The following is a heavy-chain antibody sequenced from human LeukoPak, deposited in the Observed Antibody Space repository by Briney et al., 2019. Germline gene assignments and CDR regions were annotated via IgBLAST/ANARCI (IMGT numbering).Heavy chain of an antibody. Sequence: GGSLRLSCEVSGFAFSSYVMSWVRQAPGNGLEWVSAIDSSGVTTQYADSVKGRFTIFRDDSKNTLYLQLNSLRAEDMAVYYCAKGDDFLADYRYRFDYWGQGTLVTVSS. CDR2: IDSSGVTT. CDR3: AKGDDFLADYRYRFDY. D-gene: IGHD3-9*01. V-gene: IGHV3-23*01. J-gene: IGHJ4*02. CDR1: GFAFSSYV.